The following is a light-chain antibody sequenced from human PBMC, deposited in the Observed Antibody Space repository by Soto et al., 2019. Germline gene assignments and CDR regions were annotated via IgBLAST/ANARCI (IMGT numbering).Light chain of an antibody. J-gene: IGKJ1*01. CDR1: QSVSSSY. Sequence: EIVLTQSPGTLSLSPGARATLSCRASQSVSSSYLAWYKQKPGQAPRLLIYDASSRATGIPDRFSGSGSGTDFALTISRLEPEDCAVYYCQQYGSSPTFGQGTKVAIK. V-gene: IGKV3-20*01. CDR2: DAS. CDR3: QQYGSSPT.